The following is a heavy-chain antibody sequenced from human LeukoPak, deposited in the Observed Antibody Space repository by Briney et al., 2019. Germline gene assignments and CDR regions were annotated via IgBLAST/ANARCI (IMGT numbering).Heavy chain of an antibody. CDR2: INPNSGNT. J-gene: IGHJ6*03. CDR1: GYTFTSYD. Sequence: GASVKVSCKASGYTFTSYDINWVRQAPGQGLEWMGWINPNSGNTSYAQKFQGRVTITRNDSISTAYMELSSLRSEDTAVYYCASVDDCVWGSYRFHYDYMDVWGKGTTVTVSS. V-gene: IGHV1-8*03. CDR3: ASVDDCVWGSYRFHYDYMDV. D-gene: IGHD3-16*02.